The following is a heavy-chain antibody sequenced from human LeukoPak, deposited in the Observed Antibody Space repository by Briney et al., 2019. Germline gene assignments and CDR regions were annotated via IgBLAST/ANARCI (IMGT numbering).Heavy chain of an antibody. CDR3: ARGADGFDP. V-gene: IGHV3-13*01. CDR2: IGKAGDT. CDR1: GFIFSNYD. D-gene: IGHD5-24*01. J-gene: IGHJ5*02. Sequence: GGSLRLSCAASGFIFSNYDMHWVRHPAGKGLEWVSGIGKAGDTYYLDSVKGRFTISRENVKNSLYLQMNSLRAGDTAVYYCARGADGFDPWGQGTLVTVSS.